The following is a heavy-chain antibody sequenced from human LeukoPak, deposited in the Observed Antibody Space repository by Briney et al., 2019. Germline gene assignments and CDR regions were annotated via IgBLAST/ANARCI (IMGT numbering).Heavy chain of an antibody. V-gene: IGHV3-30-3*01. Sequence: GGSLRLSCAASGFTFSSYAMHWVRQAPGKGLEWVAVISYDGSNKYYADSVKGRFTISRDNSKNTLYLQMNSLRAEDTAVYYCARGSPTTVTGDYFDYWGQGTLVTVSS. CDR2: ISYDGSNK. CDR1: GFTFSSYA. D-gene: IGHD4-17*01. J-gene: IGHJ4*02. CDR3: ARGSPTTVTGDYFDY.